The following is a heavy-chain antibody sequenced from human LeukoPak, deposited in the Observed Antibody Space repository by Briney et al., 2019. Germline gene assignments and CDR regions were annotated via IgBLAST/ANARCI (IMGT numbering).Heavy chain of an antibody. J-gene: IGHJ4*02. Sequence: SETLSLTCAVYGGSFSGYYWSWIRQPPGKGLEWIGEINHSGSTNYNPSLKSRVTISVVSSANQFSVKLSSVTAADTAVYYCARHWGQWELPRYYFDSWGQGTLVTVSS. D-gene: IGHD1-26*01. CDR1: GGSFSGYY. CDR2: INHSGST. CDR3: ARHWGQWELPRYYFDS. V-gene: IGHV4-34*01.